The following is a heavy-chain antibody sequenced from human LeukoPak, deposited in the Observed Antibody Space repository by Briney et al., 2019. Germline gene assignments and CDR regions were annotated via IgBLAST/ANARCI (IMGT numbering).Heavy chain of an antibody. V-gene: IGHV4-31*03. CDR1: GGSISSGGYY. Sequence: SETLSLTCTVSGGSISSGGYYWSWIRQHPGTGLEWIGYIYYSGSTYYNPSLKSRVTISVDTSKNQFSLKLSSVTAADTAVYYCARDRGYGCSSTSCPIGGDWFDPWGQGTLVTVSS. D-gene: IGHD2-2*01. J-gene: IGHJ5*02. CDR2: IYYSGST. CDR3: ARDRGYGCSSTSCPIGGDWFDP.